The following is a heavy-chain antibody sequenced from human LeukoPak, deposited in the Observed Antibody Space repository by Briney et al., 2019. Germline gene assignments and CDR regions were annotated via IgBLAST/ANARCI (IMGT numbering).Heavy chain of an antibody. CDR3: ARDPRGSGSYY. CDR2: IGSSGSTI. CDR1: GFTVSDSY. D-gene: IGHD3-10*01. V-gene: IGHV3-11*01. Sequence: GRSLRLSCAASGFTVSDSYMSWIRQPPGKGLEYISYIGSSGSTIYYADSVKGRFTISRDNGKNSLYLRLNSLRAEDTAVYYCARDPRGSGSYYWGQGTLVTVSS. J-gene: IGHJ4*02.